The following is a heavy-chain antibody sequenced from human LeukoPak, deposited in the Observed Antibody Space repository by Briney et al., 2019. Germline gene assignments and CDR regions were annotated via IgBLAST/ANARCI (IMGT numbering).Heavy chain of an antibody. J-gene: IGHJ6*03. Sequence: SETLSLTCTVSGGSFSSGSYYWCWIRQPAGKGLEWIGRIYTSGSTNYNPSLKSRVTISVDTSKNQFSLKLSSVTAADTAVYYCARVGGLRFFEWHPDPYYYYMDVWGKGTTVTVSS. CDR1: GGSFSSGSYY. V-gene: IGHV4-61*02. CDR2: IYTSGST. D-gene: IGHD3-3*01. CDR3: ARVGGLRFFEWHPDPYYYYMDV.